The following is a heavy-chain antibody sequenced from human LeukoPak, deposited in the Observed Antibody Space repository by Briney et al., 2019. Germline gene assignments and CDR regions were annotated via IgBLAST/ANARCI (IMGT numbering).Heavy chain of an antibody. CDR1: GYSFTNYW. V-gene: IGHV5-51*01. CDR2: IYPGDSDT. Sequence: GVSLKISCKGSGYSFTNYWIACVRQMPGKGLEWMGIIYPGDSDTRYSPTFQGQVTISADKSISTACLQWSSLKASDTDMYYCARPRYSSSSWYFDYWGQGTLVTVSS. CDR3: ARPRYSSSSWYFDY. J-gene: IGHJ4*02. D-gene: IGHD6-6*01.